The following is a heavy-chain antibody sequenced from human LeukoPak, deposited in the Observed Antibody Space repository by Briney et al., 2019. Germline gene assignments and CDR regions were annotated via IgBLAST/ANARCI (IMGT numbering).Heavy chain of an antibody. V-gene: IGHV6-1*01. Sequence: SQTLSLTCAISGDSVSSNSDAWNWIRQSPSRGFEWLGRTYYRSKWYNDYAESVKSRITINPDTSKNQFSLQLNSVTPEDTAVYYCARVYHYDRSGYSQRGNYFDYWGQGTLVTVSS. J-gene: IGHJ4*02. D-gene: IGHD3-22*01. CDR2: TYYRSKWYN. CDR1: GDSVSSNSDA. CDR3: ARVYHYDRSGYSQRGNYFDY.